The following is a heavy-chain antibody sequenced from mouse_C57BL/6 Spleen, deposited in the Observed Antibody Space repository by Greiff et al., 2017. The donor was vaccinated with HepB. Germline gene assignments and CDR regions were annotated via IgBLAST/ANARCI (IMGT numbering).Heavy chain of an antibody. CDR3: ARSGYDYDRESFAY. Sequence: QVQLQQPGAELVKPGASVKMSCKASGYTFTSYWITWVTQRPGQGLEWIGDIYPGSGSTNYNEKFKSKATLTVDTSSSTAYMQLSSLTSEDSAVYYGARSGYDYDRESFAYWGQGTLVTVSA. V-gene: IGHV1-55*01. D-gene: IGHD2-4*01. J-gene: IGHJ3*01. CDR1: GYTFTSYW. CDR2: IYPGSGST.